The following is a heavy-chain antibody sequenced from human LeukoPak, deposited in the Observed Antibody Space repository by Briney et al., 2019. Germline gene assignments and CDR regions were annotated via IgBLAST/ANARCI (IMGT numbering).Heavy chain of an antibody. Sequence: GGSLRLSCAASGFTFSNYWVHWVRQAPGKGLVWVSRINRDGSTTNYANSVKGRFTVSRDNAKNSLYLQMNSLRAEDTAVYYCARLTFFDYWGQGTLVTVSS. CDR2: INRDGSTT. D-gene: IGHD1-20*01. CDR1: GFTFSNYW. J-gene: IGHJ4*02. V-gene: IGHV3-74*01. CDR3: ARLTFFDY.